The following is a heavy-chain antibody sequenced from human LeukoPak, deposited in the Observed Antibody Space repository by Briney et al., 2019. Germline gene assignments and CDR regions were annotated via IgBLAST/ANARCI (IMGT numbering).Heavy chain of an antibody. V-gene: IGHV4-34*01. CDR3: ARALWGSFMPPYFDY. Sequence: SETLSLTCAVYGGSFSGYYWSWIRQPPGKVLEWIGEINHSGSTNYNPSLKCRVTISVDTSKNQFSLKLSSVTAADTAVYYCARALWGSFMPPYFDYWGQGTLVTASS. D-gene: IGHD3-16*01. J-gene: IGHJ4*02. CDR1: GGSFSGYY. CDR2: INHSGST.